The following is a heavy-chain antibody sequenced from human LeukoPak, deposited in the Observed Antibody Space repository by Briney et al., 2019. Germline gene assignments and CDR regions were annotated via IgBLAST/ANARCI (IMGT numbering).Heavy chain of an antibody. CDR3: ARESDFWSGSHDY. CDR2: VSGSGGST. V-gene: IGHV3-23*01. J-gene: IGHJ4*02. Sequence: GGSLRLSCAASGFTFRSYAMSWVRQAPGKGLEWVSAVSGSGGSTYYADSVQGRFTISRNNSKNTLSLQINSLRAEDTAVYYCARESDFWSGSHDYWGQGTLVTVSS. CDR1: GFTFRSYA. D-gene: IGHD3-3*01.